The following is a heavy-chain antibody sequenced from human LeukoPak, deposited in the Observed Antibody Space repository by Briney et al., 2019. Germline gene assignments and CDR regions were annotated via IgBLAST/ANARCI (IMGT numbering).Heavy chain of an antibody. J-gene: IGHJ4*02. Sequence: SETLSLTCTVSGGSISSCSWSWVRQTPDKGLEWIGSFVNKATKYNPSLESRVAISVDTSKNQFSLRLRSVTTADRASYYCARDTTLASGMQYWGPGTMVTVSS. CDR2: FVNKAT. CDR1: GGSISSCS. CDR3: ARDTTLASGMQY. V-gene: IGHV4-59*01. D-gene: IGHD1-1*01.